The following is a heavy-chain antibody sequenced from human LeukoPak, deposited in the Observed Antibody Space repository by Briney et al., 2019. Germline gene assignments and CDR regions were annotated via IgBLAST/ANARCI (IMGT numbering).Heavy chain of an antibody. CDR1: GGSFSGYY. J-gene: IGHJ4*02. CDR2: INHSGST. V-gene: IGHV4-34*01. CDR3: AGGLQAARRSFDY. Sequence: PSETLSLTCAVYGGSFSGYYWSWIRQPPGKGLEWIGEINHSGSTNYNPSLKSRVTISVDTSKNQFSLKLSSVTAADTAVYYCAGGLQAARRSFDYWGQGTLVTVSS. D-gene: IGHD6-6*01.